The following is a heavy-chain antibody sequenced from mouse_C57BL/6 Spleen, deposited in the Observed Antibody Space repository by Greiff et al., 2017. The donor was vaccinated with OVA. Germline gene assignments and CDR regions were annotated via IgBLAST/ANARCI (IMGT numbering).Heavy chain of an antibody. D-gene: IGHD3-3*01. J-gene: IGHJ2*01. CDR1: GYTFTSYW. CDR3: ARGGTRFDY. CDR2: IYPGSGST. V-gene: IGHV1-55*01. Sequence: QVQLQQSGAELVKPGASVKMSCKASGYTFTSYWITWVKQRPGQGLEWIGDIYPGSGSTNYNEKYKSKATLTVETSSSTAYMQLSSLTSEDSAVYYCARGGTRFDYWGQGTTLTVSA.